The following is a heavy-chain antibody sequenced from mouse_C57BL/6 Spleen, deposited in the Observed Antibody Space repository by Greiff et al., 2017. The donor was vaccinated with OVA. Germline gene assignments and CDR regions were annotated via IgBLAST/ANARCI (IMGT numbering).Heavy chain of an antibody. V-gene: IGHV1-76*01. Sequence: VQLQESGAELVRPGASVKLSCKASGYTFTDYYINWVKQRPGQGLEWIARIYPGSGNTYYNEKFKGKATLTAEKSSSTAYMQLSSLTSEDSAVYFCARTAYWGQGTLVTVSA. CDR1: GYTFTDYY. CDR2: IYPGSGNT. J-gene: IGHJ3*01. CDR3: ARTAY.